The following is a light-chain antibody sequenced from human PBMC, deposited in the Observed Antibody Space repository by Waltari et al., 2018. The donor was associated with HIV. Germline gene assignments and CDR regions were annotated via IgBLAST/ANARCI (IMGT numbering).Light chain of an antibody. CDR3: AAWDDSLNGYV. J-gene: IGLJ1*01. Sequence: QSVLTQPPSASGTPGQRVTIPCSGGSSNIGRNTVNWFQQLPGTAPKLLIYNNEQRPSGVPDRFSGSKSGTSASLAISGLQSEDEADYYCAAWDDSLNGYVFGTGTKVTVL. CDR2: NNE. V-gene: IGLV1-44*01. CDR1: SSNIGRNT.